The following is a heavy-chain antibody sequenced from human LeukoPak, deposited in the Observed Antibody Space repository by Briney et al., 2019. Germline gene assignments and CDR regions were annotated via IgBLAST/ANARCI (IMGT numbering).Heavy chain of an antibody. CDR3: ARETMVRGVIIWFDP. D-gene: IGHD3-10*01. V-gene: IGHV4-30-2*01. CDR2: IYHSGST. Sequence: SQTLSLTCAVSGGSISSGGYSWSWIRQPPGKGLEWIGYIYHSGSTYYNPSLKSRATISVDRSKNQFSLKLSSVTAADTAVYYCARETMVRGVIIWFDPWGQGTLVTVSS. CDR1: GGSISSGGYS. J-gene: IGHJ5*02.